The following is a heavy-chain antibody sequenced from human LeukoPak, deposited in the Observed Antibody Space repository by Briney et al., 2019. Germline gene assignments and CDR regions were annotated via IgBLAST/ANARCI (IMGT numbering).Heavy chain of an antibody. CDR3: AREISMFVNAFDL. CDR2: IWYDGSNE. J-gene: IGHJ3*01. Sequence: GGSLRLSCAASGFTFSNSGMHWVRQAPGKGLEWVAVIWYDGSNEYYADAVKGRFIISRDNSKNTVHLEMNSLRVEDTTVYYCAREISMFVNAFDLWGQGTLVAVSS. V-gene: IGHV3-33*01. D-gene: IGHD3-10*02. CDR1: GFTFSNSG.